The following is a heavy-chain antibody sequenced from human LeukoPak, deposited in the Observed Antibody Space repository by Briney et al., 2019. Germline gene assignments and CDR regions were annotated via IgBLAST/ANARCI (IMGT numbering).Heavy chain of an antibody. CDR1: GFIFSNYG. CDR2: IKSDGSEK. Sequence: GGSLRLSCAASGFIFSNYGMHWVRQTPGKGLEWVTFIKSDGSEKDYADSVKGRFTISRDNAKNSLYLQMNSLRAEDTAVYYCARLRGYSYGPHYMDVWGKGTTVTVSS. V-gene: IGHV3-33*01. J-gene: IGHJ6*03. CDR3: ARLRGYSYGPHYMDV. D-gene: IGHD5-18*01.